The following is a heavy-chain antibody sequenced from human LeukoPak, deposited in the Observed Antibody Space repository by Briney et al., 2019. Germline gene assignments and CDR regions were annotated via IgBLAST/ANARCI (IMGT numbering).Heavy chain of an antibody. CDR3: AKDQATRGCSSTSCYRDSFDY. CDR2: IRYDRSNK. D-gene: IGHD2-2*02. V-gene: IGHV3-30*02. CDR1: GFTFSSYG. J-gene: IGHJ4*02. Sequence: GGSLRLSCAASGFTFSSYGMHWVRQAPGKGLEWGAFIRYDRSNKHYADSVKGRFTISRDNSKNTLYLQMNSLRAEDTAVYYCAKDQATRGCSSTSCYRDSFDYWGQGTLVTVSS.